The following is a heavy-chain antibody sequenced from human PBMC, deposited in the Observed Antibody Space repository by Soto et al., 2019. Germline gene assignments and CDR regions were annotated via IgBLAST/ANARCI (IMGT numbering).Heavy chain of an antibody. V-gene: IGHV1-69*13. CDR1: GGTFSSYA. D-gene: IGHD5-18*01. CDR3: ARDPTAIGGNDAFDI. Sequence: SVKVSGKASGGTFSSYAISWVRQAPGQGLEWMGGIIPIFGTANYAQKFQGRVTITADESTSTAYMELSSLRSEDTAVYYCARDPTAIGGNDAFDIWGQGTMVTVSS. CDR2: IIPIFGTA. J-gene: IGHJ3*02.